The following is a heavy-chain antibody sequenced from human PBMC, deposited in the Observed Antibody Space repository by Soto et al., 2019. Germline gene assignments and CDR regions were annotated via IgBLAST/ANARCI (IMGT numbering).Heavy chain of an antibody. Sequence: SETLSLTCTVSGGSTSSYYWSWIRQPAGKGLEWIGRIYTSGSTNYNPSLKSRVTMSVDTSKNQFSLKLSSVTAADTAVYYCARESYLSGSYLIFDYWGQGTLVTVSS. CDR2: IYTSGST. CDR1: GGSTSSYY. J-gene: IGHJ4*02. V-gene: IGHV4-4*07. D-gene: IGHD3-16*01. CDR3: ARESYLSGSYLIFDY.